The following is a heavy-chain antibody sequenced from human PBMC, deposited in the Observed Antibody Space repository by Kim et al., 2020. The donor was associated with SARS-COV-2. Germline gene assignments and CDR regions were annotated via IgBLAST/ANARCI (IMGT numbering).Heavy chain of an antibody. J-gene: IGHJ2*01. CDR2: IIPIFGTA. Sequence: SVKVSCKASGGTFSSYAISWVRQAPGQGLEWMGVIIPIFGTANYAQKFQGRVTITADESTSTAYMELSSLRSEDTAVYYCARGKAYCGGDCYSVRFDLWGRGTLVTVSS. CDR3: ARGKAYCGGDCYSVRFDL. V-gene: IGHV1-69*13. CDR1: GGTFSSYA. D-gene: IGHD2-21*02.